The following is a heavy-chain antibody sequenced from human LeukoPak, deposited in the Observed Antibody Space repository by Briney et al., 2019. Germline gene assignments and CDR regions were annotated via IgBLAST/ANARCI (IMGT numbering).Heavy chain of an antibody. Sequence: GGSLRLSCAASGFTFDDYAMHWVRQAPGKGLEWVSGISWNSGSIGYADSVKGRFTISRDNAKNSLYLQMNSLRAEDTALYYCAKGGGWHYYYYGMDVWGQGTTVTVSS. J-gene: IGHJ6*02. CDR2: ISWNSGSI. CDR1: GFTFDDYA. D-gene: IGHD6-19*01. V-gene: IGHV3-9*01. CDR3: AKGGGWHYYYYGMDV.